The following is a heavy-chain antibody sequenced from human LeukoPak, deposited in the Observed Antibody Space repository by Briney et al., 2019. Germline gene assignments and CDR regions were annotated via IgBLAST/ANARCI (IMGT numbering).Heavy chain of an antibody. Sequence: PSETLSLTCTVSGGSISSGDYYWSWVRQPPGKGLEWIGYIYYSGSTYYNPSLKSRVTISVDTSKNQFSLKLSSVTAADTAVYYCARGAVPAAFDYWGQGTLVTVSS. CDR2: IYYSGST. D-gene: IGHD2-2*01. J-gene: IGHJ4*02. V-gene: IGHV4-30-4*08. CDR3: ARGAVPAAFDY. CDR1: GGSISSGDYY.